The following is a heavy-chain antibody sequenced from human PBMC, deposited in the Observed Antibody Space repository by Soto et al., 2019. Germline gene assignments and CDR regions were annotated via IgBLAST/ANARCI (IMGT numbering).Heavy chain of an antibody. CDR1: GYRFTSYW. Sequence: GESLKISCKGSGYRFTSYWIGWVRQMPGKGLEWMGIIYPGDSETRYSPSFQGQVTISADKSITTAYLQWSSLKASDTAMYYCARLEVLTGYYLYYYYYMDVWGKGTTVTVSS. CDR2: IYPGDSET. CDR3: ARLEVLTGYYLYYYYYMDV. J-gene: IGHJ6*03. V-gene: IGHV5-51*01. D-gene: IGHD3-9*01.